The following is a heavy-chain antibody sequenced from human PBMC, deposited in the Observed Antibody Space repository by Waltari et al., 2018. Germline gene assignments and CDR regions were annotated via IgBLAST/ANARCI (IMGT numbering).Heavy chain of an antibody. J-gene: IGHJ4*02. CDR1: GGSIRSYY. D-gene: IGHD3-10*01. Sequence: QVQLQESGPGLVKPSETLSLTCSVYGGSIRSYYWSWIRQPPGKGLEWIGYIYYSESTNYNPSLKSRVTISVDTKNQFSLNLSSVTAADTAVYYCARSPGSRHYFDYWGQGTLVTVSS. CDR3: ARSPGSRHYFDY. V-gene: IGHV4-59*01. CDR2: IYYSEST.